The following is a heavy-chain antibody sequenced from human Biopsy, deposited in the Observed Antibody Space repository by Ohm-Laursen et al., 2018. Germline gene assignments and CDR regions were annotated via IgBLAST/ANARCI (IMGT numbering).Heavy chain of an antibody. J-gene: IGHJ4*02. V-gene: IGHV4-38-2*02. D-gene: IGHD3-3*01. Sequence: PSETLSLTCTVSGHSVRSGYYWGWVRQPPGKGLEWIGSIFQNGYTYYNPSLETRVTISVDTSKDQFSLKLTSVAAADTAVYYCAKGITVYGVVLPYYFDDWGQGTLVTVSS. CDR2: IFQNGYT. CDR1: GHSVRSGYY. CDR3: AKGITVYGVVLPYYFDD.